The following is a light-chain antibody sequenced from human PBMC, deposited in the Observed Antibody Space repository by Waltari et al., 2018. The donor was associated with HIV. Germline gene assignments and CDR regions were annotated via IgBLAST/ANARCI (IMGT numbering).Light chain of an antibody. CDR2: EGS. CDR1: SSDVGGYNL. V-gene: IGLV2-23*01. Sequence: QSALTQPASVSGSPGQSITISCTGTSSDVGGYNLVSWYQQHPGKAPKRMIYEGSKRPSGVSNRFSGSKSGNTASLTISGLQAEDEADYYCCSYAGSSNVVFGGGTKLTVL. CDR3: CSYAGSSNVV. J-gene: IGLJ2*01.